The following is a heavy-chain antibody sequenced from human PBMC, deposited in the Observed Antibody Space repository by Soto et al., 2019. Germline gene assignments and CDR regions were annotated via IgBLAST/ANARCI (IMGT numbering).Heavy chain of an antibody. V-gene: IGHV4-30-2*01. CDR1: GGSFSSGAYS. CDR2: IYHSGST. J-gene: IGHJ5*02. CDR3: ARVTSP. Sequence: PAETLSLTCAVSGGSFSSGAYSWSWIRQQPGKGLEGIGYIYHSGSTYYNPSLKSRVTISVDRSKNQFSLKLPSVTAADTPVYYCARVTSPWGEGTLFTVSS.